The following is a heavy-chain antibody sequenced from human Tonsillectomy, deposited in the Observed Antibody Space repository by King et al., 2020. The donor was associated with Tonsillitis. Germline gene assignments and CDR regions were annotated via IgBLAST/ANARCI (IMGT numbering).Heavy chain of an antibody. Sequence: VQLVESGGGLVQPGRYLRLSCAASGFTLSSYGMHGVRQDPGKGLYWVAVISSDGSKKYCADSGKGRFTISRDNSKNTVYLHMDSLRTEDTAVYYGAKDFGSGSYYYFYMDVWGKGTTVTVSS. CDR2: ISSDGSKK. V-gene: IGHV3-30*18. CDR1: GFTLSSYG. J-gene: IGHJ6*03. D-gene: IGHD3-10*01. CDR3: AKDFGSGSYYYFYMDV.